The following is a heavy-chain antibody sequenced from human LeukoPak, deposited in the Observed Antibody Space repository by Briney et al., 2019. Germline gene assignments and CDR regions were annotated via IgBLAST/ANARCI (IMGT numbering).Heavy chain of an antibody. CDR1: GGSFSGYY. J-gene: IGHJ6*02. Sequence: SETLSLTCAVYGGSFSGYYWSWVRQPPGKGLEWIGEINHSGSTNYNPSLKSRVTISVDTSKNQFSLKLTSVTAADTAVYYCARDQSHYGSGSYYSAYYYYAMDVWGQGTTVTVSS. D-gene: IGHD3-10*01. CDR3: ARDQSHYGSGSYYSAYYYYAMDV. CDR2: INHSGST. V-gene: IGHV4-34*01.